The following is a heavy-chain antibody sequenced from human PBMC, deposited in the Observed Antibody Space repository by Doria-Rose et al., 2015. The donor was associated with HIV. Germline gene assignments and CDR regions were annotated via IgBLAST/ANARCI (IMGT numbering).Heavy chain of an antibody. Sequence: GPGLVKPSETLSLTCTVSGDSISSYYWSWIRQPPGKGLEWIGCIFYSGNTNYNPSLESRVTMSVDTSKNQFYLELRSVTAADTAVYYCARGNYYDASAYYPRWGQGTLVSVSS. V-gene: IGHV4-59*01. CDR3: ARGNYYDASAYYPR. J-gene: IGHJ4*02. CDR1: GDSISSYY. D-gene: IGHD3-22*01. CDR2: IFYSGNT.